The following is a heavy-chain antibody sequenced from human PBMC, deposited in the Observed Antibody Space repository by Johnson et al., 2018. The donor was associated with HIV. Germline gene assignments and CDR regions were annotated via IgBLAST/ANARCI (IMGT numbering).Heavy chain of an antibody. D-gene: IGHD2-21*01. J-gene: IGHJ3*01. CDR3: AKVDCGGDTCAGYDPFDL. CDR1: GFAFRTYW. V-gene: IGHV3-74*03. Sequence: VQLVESGGGLVQPGGSLRLSCAASGFAFRTYWMVWVRQVPGKRPGCVARISHDGSRPTYAASVRGRFTISRDNAKYTVDLQMNSLRVEDTAVYYCAKVDCGGDTCAGYDPFDLWGQGTLVTVSS. CDR2: ISHDGSRP.